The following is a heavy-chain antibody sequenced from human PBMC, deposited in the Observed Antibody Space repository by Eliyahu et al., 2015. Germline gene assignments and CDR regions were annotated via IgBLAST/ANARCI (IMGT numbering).Heavy chain of an antibody. CDR3: ARNVVVTXDFDY. D-gene: IGHD2-21*02. CDR1: GYTFTGYY. Sequence: QXQLVQSGAXVKXPGASVKVSCKASGYTFTGYYMPWVRQAPGQGTERMGXINPNSGGTNYAQKFQGRVTMTRDTSISTAYMELSRLRSDDTAVYYCARNVVVTXDFDYWGQGTLVTVSS. V-gene: IGHV1-2*02. J-gene: IGHJ4*02. CDR2: INPNSGGT.